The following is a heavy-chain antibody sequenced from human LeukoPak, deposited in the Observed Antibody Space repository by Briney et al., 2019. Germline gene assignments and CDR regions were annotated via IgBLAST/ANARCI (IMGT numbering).Heavy chain of an antibody. D-gene: IGHD3-22*01. V-gene: IGHV3-48*02. J-gene: IGHJ5*02. CDR2: ISSSSRTI. CDR1: GFTFSSYS. CDR3: ARKSDHDSSGYHNWFDL. Sequence: GGSLRLSCAASGFTFSSYSMNWVRQAPGKGLEWVPYISSSSRTIYYAGSVKGRFTISRDNAKNSLYLQMTSLRHEDTALYYCARKSDHDSSGYHNWFDLWGQGTLVTVSS.